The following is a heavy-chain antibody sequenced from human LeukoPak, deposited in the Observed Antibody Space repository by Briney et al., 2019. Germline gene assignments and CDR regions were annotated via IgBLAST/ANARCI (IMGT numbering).Heavy chain of an antibody. CDR1: GYTFNRYG. CDR2: ISAYNGNT. Sequence: ASVKVSCKASGYTFNRYGISWVRQAPGQGLEWMGWISAYNGNTNYAQKLQGRVTMTTDTSTSTAYMEVRSLRSDDTAVYYCAREERDIVVVVAATGLYNWFDPWGQGTLVTVSS. V-gene: IGHV1-18*01. CDR3: AREERDIVVVVAATGLYNWFDP. D-gene: IGHD2-15*01. J-gene: IGHJ5*02.